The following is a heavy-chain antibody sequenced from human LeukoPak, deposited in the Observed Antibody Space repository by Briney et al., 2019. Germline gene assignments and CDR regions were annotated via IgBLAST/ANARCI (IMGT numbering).Heavy chain of an antibody. J-gene: IGHJ4*02. CDR2: TNSDGRTT. Sequence: PGRSLRLSCAASGFTFSTYAMHWVRQAPGKGLVWVSRTNSDGRTTTYADSVKGRFTIFRDNAKNTLYLQMNSLSAEDTSVYYCVRVSSDWEYFDQWGQGALVTVSS. CDR3: VRVSSDWEYFDQ. V-gene: IGHV3-74*01. CDR1: GFTFSTYA. D-gene: IGHD6-19*01.